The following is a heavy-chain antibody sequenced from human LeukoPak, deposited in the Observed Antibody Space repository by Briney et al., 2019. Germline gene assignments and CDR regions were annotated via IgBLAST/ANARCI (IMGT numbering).Heavy chain of an antibody. V-gene: IGHV3-53*01. CDR3: ASSDYLTGSDY. Sequence: PGGSLRLSCAASGFAVSSKYMSWVRQAPGKRLGWVSVIYSGGSIYYADSVKGRFTISRDNSKNTLYLQMNSLRAEDTAMYYCASSDYLTGSDYWGQGTLVTVSS. J-gene: IGHJ4*02. D-gene: IGHD3/OR15-3a*01. CDR2: IYSGGSI. CDR1: GFAVSSKY.